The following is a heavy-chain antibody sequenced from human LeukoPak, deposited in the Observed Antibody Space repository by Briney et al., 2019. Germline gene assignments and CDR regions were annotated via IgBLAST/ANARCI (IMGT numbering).Heavy chain of an antibody. Sequence: PSETLSLTCTVSGGSISSYYWSWIRQPPGKGLEWIGYIYYSGSTDYNPSLKSRVTISVDTSKNQFSLKLSSVTAADTAVYYCARGGCIDGYNWFDYWGQGTLVTVSS. V-gene: IGHV4-59*01. CDR3: ARGGCIDGYNWFDY. CDR1: GGSISSYY. CDR2: IYYSGST. J-gene: IGHJ4*02. D-gene: IGHD5-24*01.